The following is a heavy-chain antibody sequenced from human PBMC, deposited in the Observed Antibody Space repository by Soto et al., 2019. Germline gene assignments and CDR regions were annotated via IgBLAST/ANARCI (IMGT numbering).Heavy chain of an antibody. CDR2: IYYSGAT. Sequence: QVQLQESGPGLVEPSQTLSLTCNVSGDSISSGGYHWSWIRQHPGKGLEWIVYIYYSGATYYNPSLQSRVAISVHTSKKQFSLNLSSATAADTAVYYCARLAYSSRGGQFFDYWGQGVLVTVSS. J-gene: IGHJ4*02. CDR3: ARLAYSSRGGQFFDY. V-gene: IGHV4-31*03. CDR1: GDSISSGGYH. D-gene: IGHD6-13*01.